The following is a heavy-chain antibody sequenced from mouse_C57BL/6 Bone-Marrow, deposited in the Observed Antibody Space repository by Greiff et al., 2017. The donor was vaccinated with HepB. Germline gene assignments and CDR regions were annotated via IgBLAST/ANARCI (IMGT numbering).Heavy chain of an antibody. CDR2: IYPGSGST. J-gene: IGHJ2*01. V-gene: IGHV1-55*01. CDR1: GYTFTSYW. Sequence: QVQLQQSGAELVKPGASVKMSCKASGYTFTSYWITWVKQRPGQGLEWIGDIYPGSGSTNYNEKFKSKATLTVDKSSSTAYMQLSSLTSEDSAVYYCARGYLLLFYYFDYWGQGTTLTVSS. CDR3: ARGYLLLFYYFDY. D-gene: IGHD1-1*01.